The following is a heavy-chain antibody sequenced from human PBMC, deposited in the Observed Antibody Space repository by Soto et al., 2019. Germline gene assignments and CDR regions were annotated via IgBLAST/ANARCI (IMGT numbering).Heavy chain of an antibody. CDR3: ARDNYDFWSGYYRGFDP. V-gene: IGHV4-30-4*01. J-gene: IGHJ5*02. CDR2: IYYSGST. CDR1: GGSISSGDYY. Sequence: SETLSLTCTVSGGSISSGDYYWSWIRQPPGKGLEWIGYIYYSGSTYYNPSLKSRVTISVDTSKNQFSLKLSSVTAADTAVYYCARDNYDFWSGYYRGFDPWGQGTLVTVSS. D-gene: IGHD3-3*01.